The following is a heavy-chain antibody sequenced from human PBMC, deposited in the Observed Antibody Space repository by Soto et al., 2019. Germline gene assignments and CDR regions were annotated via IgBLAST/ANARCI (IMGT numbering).Heavy chain of an antibody. D-gene: IGHD3-22*01. V-gene: IGHV1-69*13. CDR2: IIPIFGTA. CDR1: GGAFTSYS. CDR3: AREAGEYYYDSSGYYGYFDY. J-gene: IGHJ4*02. Sequence: SVKLPCKACGGAFTSYSSSWVRQAPGQGLEWMGGIIPIFGTANYAQKFQGRVTITADESTSTAYMELSSLRSEDTAVYYCAREAGEYYYDSSGYYGYFDYWGQGTLVTVSS.